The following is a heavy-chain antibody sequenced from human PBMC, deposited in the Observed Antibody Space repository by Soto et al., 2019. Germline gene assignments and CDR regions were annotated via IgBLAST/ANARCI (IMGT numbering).Heavy chain of an antibody. Sequence: PSETLSLTCTVSGGSISTYYWSWIRQPPGKGLEWIGYMYNSGSTRYNPSLQSRLTISVDTSKNQFSLKLTSVTAADTAVYYCARTWNDGYFDYWGQGILVTVSS. CDR2: MYNSGST. V-gene: IGHV4-59*08. CDR3: ARTWNDGYFDY. J-gene: IGHJ4*02. D-gene: IGHD1-1*01. CDR1: GGSISTYY.